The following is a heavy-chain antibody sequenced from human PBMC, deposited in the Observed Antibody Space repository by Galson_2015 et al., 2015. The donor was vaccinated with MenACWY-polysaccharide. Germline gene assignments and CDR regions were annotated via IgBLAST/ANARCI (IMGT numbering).Heavy chain of an antibody. CDR1: GFTFSSYV. CDR2: ITDSGSST. CDR3: AKGGREVDNWLDP. D-gene: IGHD1-26*01. Sequence: SLRLSCAVSGFTFSSYVMRWVRQAPGRGLEWVSSITDSGSSTYYVDSVKGRFTISRDNSKNTLFLQMNSLRADDTAVYYRAKGGREVDNWLDPWGQGALVTVSS. J-gene: IGHJ5*02. V-gene: IGHV3-23*01.